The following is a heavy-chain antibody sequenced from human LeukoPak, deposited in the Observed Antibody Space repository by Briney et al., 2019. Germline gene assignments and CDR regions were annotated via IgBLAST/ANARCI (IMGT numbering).Heavy chain of an antibody. J-gene: IGHJ5*02. Sequence: GSLRLSCAASGFTFRSYSMNWVRQAPGKRLERVSSISSSSSYIYYADSVKGRFTISRDNAKNSLYLQTNSLRAEDTAVYYCARRRVGAANWFDPWGQGTLVTVSS. CDR3: ARRRVGAANWFDP. V-gene: IGHV3-21*01. CDR1: GFTFRSYS. D-gene: IGHD1-26*01. CDR2: ISSSSSYI.